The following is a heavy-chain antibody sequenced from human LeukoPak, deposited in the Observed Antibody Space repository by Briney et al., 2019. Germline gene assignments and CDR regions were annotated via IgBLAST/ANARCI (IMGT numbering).Heavy chain of an antibody. Sequence: SETLSLTCTVSGGSISSSSYYWGWIRQPPGKGLEWIGSIYYSGSTYYNPSLKSRVTISVDTSENQFSLKLSSVTAADTAVYYCARSLFYSSGVFDYWGQGTLVTVSS. D-gene: IGHD6-19*01. CDR2: IYYSGST. V-gene: IGHV4-39*01. J-gene: IGHJ4*02. CDR3: ARSLFYSSGVFDY. CDR1: GGSISSSSYY.